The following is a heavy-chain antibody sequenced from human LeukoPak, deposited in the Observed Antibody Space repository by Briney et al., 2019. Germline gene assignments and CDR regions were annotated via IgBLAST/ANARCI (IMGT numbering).Heavy chain of an antibody. CDR2: IYYSGST. J-gene: IGHJ4*02. D-gene: IGHD3-10*01. CDR1: GGSISSSSYY. CDR3: ARHKDVLLWFGETGYFDY. V-gene: IGHV4-39*01. Sequence: SETLSLTCTASGGSISSSSYYWGWIRQPPGKGLEWIGSIYYSGSTYYNPSLKSRVTISVDTSKNQFSLKLSSVTAADTAVYYCARHKDVLLWFGETGYFDYWGQGTLVTVSS.